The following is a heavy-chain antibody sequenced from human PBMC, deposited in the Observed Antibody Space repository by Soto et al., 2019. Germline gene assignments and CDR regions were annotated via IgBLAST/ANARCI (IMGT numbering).Heavy chain of an antibody. V-gene: IGHV1-18*04. Sequence: QVELVQSGAEVKKPGASVKVSCKASGYTFTSYGISWVRQAPGQGLEWMGWISAYNGNTNYAQKLQGRVTMTTDTSTSTDYMELRSLRSDDTAVYYCARGGGSRYWGSSLGGGGNWFDPWGQGTLVTVSS. D-gene: IGHD6-6*01. CDR1: GYTFTSYG. CDR2: ISAYNGNT. J-gene: IGHJ5*02. CDR3: ARGGGSRYWGSSLGGGGNWFDP.